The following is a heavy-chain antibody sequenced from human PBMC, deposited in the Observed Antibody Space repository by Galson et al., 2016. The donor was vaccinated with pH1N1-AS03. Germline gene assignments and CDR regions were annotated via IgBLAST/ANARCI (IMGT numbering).Heavy chain of an antibody. CDR1: GSTFSNAW. CDR2: LKSKFDGGTA. V-gene: IGHV3-15*01. Sequence: SLRLSCAASGSTFSNAWMSWVRQAPGKGLEWVGRLKSKFDGGTADYAAPVKGRFTISRDDSKKMLYLQMNNLKTEDTAMYYCTTDDGPYYGLDVGGQGTTVTVSS. J-gene: IGHJ6*02. D-gene: IGHD5-24*01. CDR3: TTDDGPYYGLDV.